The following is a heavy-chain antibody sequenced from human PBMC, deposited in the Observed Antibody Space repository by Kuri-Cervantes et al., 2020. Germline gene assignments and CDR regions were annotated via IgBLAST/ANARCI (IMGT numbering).Heavy chain of an antibody. CDR2: IHRSGSA. V-gene: IGHV4-34*01. CDR1: GGSISGFY. CDR3: ARDQYFYYMDV. D-gene: IGHD2-2*01. Sequence: SETLSLTCAVYGGSISGFYWSWIRWSPGEGLEWIGEIHRSGSASQNPSLKSRVTISVDTSKNQFSLKLSSVTAADTAVYFCARDQYFYYMDVWGKGTAVTVSS. J-gene: IGHJ6*03.